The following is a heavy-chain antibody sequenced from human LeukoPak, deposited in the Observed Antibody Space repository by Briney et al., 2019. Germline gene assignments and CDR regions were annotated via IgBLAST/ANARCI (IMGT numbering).Heavy chain of an antibody. D-gene: IGHD4-4*01. V-gene: IGHV5-51*01. CDR3: ARNRYSNYPNYYYYYGMDV. J-gene: IGHJ6*02. CDR1: GYSFTSYW. Sequence: GESLKISCKGSGYSFTSYWIGWVRQMPGKGLEWMGIIYPGDSDTRYSPSFQGQVTISADKSISTAYLQWSSPKASDTAMYYCARNRYSNYPNYYYYYGMDVWGQGTTVTVSS. CDR2: IYPGDSDT.